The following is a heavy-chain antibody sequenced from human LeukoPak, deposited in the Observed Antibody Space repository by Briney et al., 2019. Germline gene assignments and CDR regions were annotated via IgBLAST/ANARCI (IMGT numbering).Heavy chain of an antibody. D-gene: IGHD2-2*01. CDR1: GFTFSSYG. CDR3: ALIGYCSSTSCDRDP. V-gene: IGHV3-30*02. J-gene: IGHJ5*02. CDR2: IRYDGSNK. Sequence: VGSLRLSCAASGFTFSSYGMHWVRQAPGKGLEWVAFIRYDGSNKYYADSVKGRFTISRDNSKNTLYLQMNSLRAEDTAVYYCALIGYCSSTSCDRDPWGQGTLVTVSS.